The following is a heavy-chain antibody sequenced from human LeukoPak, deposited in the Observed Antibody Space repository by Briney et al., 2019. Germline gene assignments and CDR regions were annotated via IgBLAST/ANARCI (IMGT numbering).Heavy chain of an antibody. D-gene: IGHD3-22*01. V-gene: IGHV3-23*01. Sequence: GGSLRLSCAASGFTFSSYAMSWVRQAPGKGLEWVSGISGSGDSTYYADSVKGRFTISRDNSKNTPYVQVNSLGTEDTAAYYCAKGSYYDSSGSFYFDYWGQGTLVTVSS. CDR2: ISGSGDST. CDR1: GFTFSSYA. CDR3: AKGSYYDSSGSFYFDY. J-gene: IGHJ4*02.